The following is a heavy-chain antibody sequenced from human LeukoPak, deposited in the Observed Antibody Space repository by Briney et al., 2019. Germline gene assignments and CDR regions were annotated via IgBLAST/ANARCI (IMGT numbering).Heavy chain of an antibody. V-gene: IGHV3-30*04. J-gene: IGHJ4*02. CDR3: ARVRPGSNYVDFDC. CDR2: ISYDGSNK. D-gene: IGHD4-11*01. Sequence: GGSLRLSCAASGFTFSSYAMHWVRQAPGKGLEWVAVISYDGSNKYYAGSVKGRFTISRDNSKSTLYLQMNSLRAEDTAVYYCARVRPGSNYVDFDCWGQGTLVTVSS. CDR1: GFTFSSYA.